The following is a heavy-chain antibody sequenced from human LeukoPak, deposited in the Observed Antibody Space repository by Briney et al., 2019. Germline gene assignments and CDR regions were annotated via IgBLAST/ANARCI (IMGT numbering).Heavy chain of an antibody. CDR1: GFTFSSYA. CDR2: ISYDGSNK. CDR3: ASTTDSGSYYLGFGY. D-gene: IGHD1-26*01. J-gene: IGHJ4*02. Sequence: PGGSLRLSCAASGFTFSSYAMHWVRQAPGKGLEWVAVISYDGSNKYYADSVKGRFTISRDNSKNTLYLQMNSLRAEDTAVYYCASTTDSGSYYLGFGYWGQGTLVTVSS. V-gene: IGHV3-30-3*01.